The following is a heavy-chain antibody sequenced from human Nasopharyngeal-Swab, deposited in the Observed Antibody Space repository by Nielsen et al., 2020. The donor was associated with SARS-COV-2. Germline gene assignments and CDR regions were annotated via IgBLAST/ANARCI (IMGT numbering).Heavy chain of an antibody. CDR2: IYHSGST. CDR3: ARARDRVTIFGVVRDWFDP. D-gene: IGHD3-3*01. J-gene: IGHJ5*02. CDR1: GYSISSGYY. V-gene: IGHV4-38-2*02. Sequence: SETLSLTCTVSGYSISSGYYWGWLRQPPGQGLEWIGTIYHSGSTFYNPSLKSRVTISVDTSKNQFSLKLSSVTAADTAVYYCARARDRVTIFGVVRDWFDPWGQGTLVTVSS.